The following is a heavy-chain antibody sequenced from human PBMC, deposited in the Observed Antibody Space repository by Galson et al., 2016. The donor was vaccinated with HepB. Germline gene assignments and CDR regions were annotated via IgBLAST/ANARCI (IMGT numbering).Heavy chain of an antibody. V-gene: IGHV4-31*02. CDR3: ARQNYYYGMDV. J-gene: IGHJ6*02. CDR2: IYYSGST. Sequence: WIGNIYYSGSTNYNPSLKSRLTISVDTSKNQFSLRLSSVTAADTAVYYCARQNYYYGMDVWGQGTTVTVSS.